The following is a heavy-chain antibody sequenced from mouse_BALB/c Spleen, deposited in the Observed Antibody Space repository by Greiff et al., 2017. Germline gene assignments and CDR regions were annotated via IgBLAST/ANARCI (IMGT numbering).Heavy chain of an antibody. J-gene: IGHJ4*01. V-gene: IGHV1-82*01. Sequence: VQLQESGPELVKPGASVKISCKASGYAFSSSWMNWVKQRPGQGLEWIGRIYPGDGDTNYNGKFKGKATLTADKSSSTAYMQLSSLTSVDSAVYFCARDGNYGGYYYAMDYWGQGTSVTVSS. D-gene: IGHD2-1*01. CDR3: ARDGNYGGYYYAMDY. CDR1: GYAFSSSW. CDR2: IYPGDGDT.